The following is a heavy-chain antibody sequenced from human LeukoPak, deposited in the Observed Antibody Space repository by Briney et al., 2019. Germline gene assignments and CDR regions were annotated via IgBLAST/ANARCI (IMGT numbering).Heavy chain of an antibody. CDR1: GGSISSSSYY. CDR3: ARGRYGSGSYYLKLAGAIFDY. D-gene: IGHD3-10*01. Sequence: SETLSLTCTVSGGSISSSSYYWGWIRQPPGKGLEWIGEINHSGSTNYNPSLKSRVTISVDTSKNQFSLKLSSVTAADTAVYYCARGRYGSGSYYLKLAGAIFDYWGQGTLVTVSS. J-gene: IGHJ4*02. V-gene: IGHV4-39*07. CDR2: INHSGST.